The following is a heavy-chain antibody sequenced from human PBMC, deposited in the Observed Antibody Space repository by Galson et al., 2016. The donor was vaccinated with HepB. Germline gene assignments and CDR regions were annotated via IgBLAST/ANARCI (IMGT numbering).Heavy chain of an antibody. D-gene: IGHD3-3*01. V-gene: IGHV3-30*18. Sequence: SLRLSCAASGFSFSNHGMHWVRQAPGKGLEWVAFISYDGNNKYYADSVKGRFTISRGNSKNTLFLQMNSLRAEDMAVYYCAKDLRGYYDFLFGMDVWGQGTTVTVSS. J-gene: IGHJ6*02. CDR2: ISYDGNNK. CDR1: GFSFSNHG. CDR3: AKDLRGYYDFLFGMDV.